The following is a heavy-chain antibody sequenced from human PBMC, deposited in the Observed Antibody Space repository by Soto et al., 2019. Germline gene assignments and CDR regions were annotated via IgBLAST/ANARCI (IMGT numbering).Heavy chain of an antibody. D-gene: IGHD1-26*01. CDR3: ARTLSGRYLYYFDY. J-gene: IGHJ4*02. V-gene: IGHV4-39*01. CDR2: IYYSGST. CDR1: GGSISSSSYY. Sequence: TLSLSCTVSGGSISSSSYYWGWIRQPPGKGLEWIGSIYYSGSTYYNPSLKSRVTISVDTSKNQFSLKLSSVTAADTAVYYCARTLSGRYLYYFDYWGQGTLVTVSS.